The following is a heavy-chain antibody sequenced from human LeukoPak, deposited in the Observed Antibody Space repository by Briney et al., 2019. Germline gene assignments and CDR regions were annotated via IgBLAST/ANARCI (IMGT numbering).Heavy chain of an antibody. V-gene: IGHV4-39*07. CDR3: ANGVLYNWFDP. D-gene: IGHD2-8*01. Sequence: PSETLSLTCTVSGGSISSSSYYWGWVRQPPGKGLEWIGSIYYSGSTYYNPSLKSRVTISVDTSKNQFSLKLSSVAAADTAVYYCANGVLYNWFDPWGQGTLVTVSS. CDR1: GGSISSSSYY. CDR2: IYYSGST. J-gene: IGHJ5*02.